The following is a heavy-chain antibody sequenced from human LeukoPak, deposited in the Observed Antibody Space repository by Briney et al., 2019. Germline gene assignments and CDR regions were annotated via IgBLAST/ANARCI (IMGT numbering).Heavy chain of an antibody. V-gene: IGHV3-9*01. CDR1: GFTFDDYA. CDR2: ISWNSGTI. D-gene: IGHD1-7*01. J-gene: IGHJ3*02. Sequence: PGRSLRLSCAASGFTFDDYAMHWVRQAPGKGLEWLSGISWNSGTIGYADSVKGRFTISRDNAKNSLYLQMHSLRAEDTAFYFCAKDVTGTGAFDIWGQGTMVTVSS. CDR3: AKDVTGTGAFDI.